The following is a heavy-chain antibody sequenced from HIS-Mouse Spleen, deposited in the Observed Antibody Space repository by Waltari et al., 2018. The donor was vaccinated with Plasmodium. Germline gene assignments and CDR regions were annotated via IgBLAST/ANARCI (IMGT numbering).Heavy chain of an antibody. CDR3: ARLSIAVAGNFDY. J-gene: IGHJ4*02. D-gene: IGHD6-19*01. CDR1: GGSISSSSSY. CDR2: IYYSGST. Sequence: QLQLQESGPGLVKPSETLSLTCTVSGGSISSSSSYWAWSRQPPGKGLEWIGSIYYSGSTYYNPSLKSRVTISVDTSKNQFSLKLSSVTAADTAVYYCARLSIAVAGNFDYWGQGTLVTVSS. V-gene: IGHV4-39*01.